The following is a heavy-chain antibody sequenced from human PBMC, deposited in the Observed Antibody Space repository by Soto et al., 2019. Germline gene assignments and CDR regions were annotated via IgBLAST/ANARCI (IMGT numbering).Heavy chain of an antibody. V-gene: IGHV3-48*01. CDR3: ARDVRAPLVATAMPYYMDV. J-gene: IGHJ6*03. CDR2: ILSSSGVI. CDR1: GFTFGSYS. D-gene: IGHD2-21*02. Sequence: VQLVESGGGLVQPGGSLRLSCAASGFTFGSYSMNWVRQAPGKGLEWVSFILSSSGVIYYADSVKGRFTISRDNAKNSLYLQKNSLRAEDTAVYYCARDVRAPLVATAMPYYMDVWGKGTTVTVSS.